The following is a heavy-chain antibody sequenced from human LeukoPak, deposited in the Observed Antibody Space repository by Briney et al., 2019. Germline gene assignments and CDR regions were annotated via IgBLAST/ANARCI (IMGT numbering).Heavy chain of an antibody. Sequence: GGSLRLSCAASGFTFSSYGMSWVRQAPGKGLEWVSAISGSGGSSYYADSVKGRFTISRDNSKNTLYLQMNSLRAEDTAVYYCAKHYDYGIFGIWGQGTMVTVSS. D-gene: IGHD4-17*01. CDR3: AKHYDYGIFGI. J-gene: IGHJ3*02. V-gene: IGHV3-23*01. CDR2: ISGSGGSS. CDR1: GFTFSSYG.